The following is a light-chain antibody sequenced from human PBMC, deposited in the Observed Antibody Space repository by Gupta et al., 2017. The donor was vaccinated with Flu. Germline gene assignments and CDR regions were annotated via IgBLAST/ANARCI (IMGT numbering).Light chain of an antibody. V-gene: IGLV2-14*01. CDR2: EVS. CDR3: SSYTSSSTVV. Sequence: QPALTQPASPSGSPGHLTTISCTGTSSDVGGYNYVSWYQQHPGKAPKLMIYEVSNRPSGVSNRFSGSKSGNTASLTISGLQAEDEADYYCSSYTSSSTVVFGGGTKLTVL. CDR1: SSDVGGYNY. J-gene: IGLJ2*01.